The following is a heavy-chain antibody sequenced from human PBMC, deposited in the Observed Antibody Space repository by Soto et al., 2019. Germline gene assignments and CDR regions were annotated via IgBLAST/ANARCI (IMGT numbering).Heavy chain of an antibody. CDR1: GFTFDDYA. CDR3: AKGWGTVTRGYFDY. J-gene: IGHJ4*02. Sequence: EVQLVESGGGLVQPGRSLRLSCAASGFTFDDYAMHWVRQAPGKSLEWVSGISWNSGSIGYADSVKGRFTISRDNAKNSLYLQMNSLRAEDTALYYCAKGWGTVTRGYFDYWGQGTLVTVSS. V-gene: IGHV3-9*01. D-gene: IGHD4-17*01. CDR2: ISWNSGSI.